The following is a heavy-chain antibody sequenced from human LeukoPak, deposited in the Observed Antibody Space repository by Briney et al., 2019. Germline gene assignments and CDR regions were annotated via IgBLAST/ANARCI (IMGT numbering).Heavy chain of an antibody. J-gene: IGHJ5*02. CDR1: GYNFTDYW. D-gene: IGHD3-22*01. Sequence: GESLKISFKGSGYNFTDYWIGWLRRMPGKGLEWMGIIYPGDSDTRYSPSFQGQVTISVDKSLNTAYLQWTSLKASDSAMYYCARRLYYYESSGYFLGWFDPWGQGTLVTVSS. CDR2: IYPGDSDT. V-gene: IGHV5-51*01. CDR3: ARRLYYYESSGYFLGWFDP.